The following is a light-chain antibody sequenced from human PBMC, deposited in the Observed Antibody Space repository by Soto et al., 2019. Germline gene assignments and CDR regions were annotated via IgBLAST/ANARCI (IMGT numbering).Light chain of an antibody. CDR3: QQYSSSPPT. V-gene: IGKV3-20*01. Sequence: ESVLTQSAGTLSLSPGARVTLSCRASQSVSRNYLAWYQQKPGQAPRLLLYGASSRATGIPDRFSGSGSGTDFTLTISRLEPEDFAVYFCQQYSSSPPTFGGGTKVDIK. CDR2: GAS. J-gene: IGKJ4*01. CDR1: QSVSRNY.